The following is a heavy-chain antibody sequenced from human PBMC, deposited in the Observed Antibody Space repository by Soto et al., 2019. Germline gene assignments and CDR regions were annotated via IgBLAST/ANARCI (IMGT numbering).Heavy chain of an antibody. D-gene: IGHD2-2*01. CDR1: GFTFSSYA. Sequence: EVQLLESGGGLVQPGGSLRLSCAASGFTFSSYAMSWVRQAPGKGLEWVSAISGSGGSTYYADSVKGRFTISRDNSKNTLYLQMNSLRAEDTAVYYCARDGRVLVPAARAFDIWGQGTMVTVSS. CDR2: ISGSGGST. J-gene: IGHJ3*02. V-gene: IGHV3-23*01. CDR3: ARDGRVLVPAARAFDI.